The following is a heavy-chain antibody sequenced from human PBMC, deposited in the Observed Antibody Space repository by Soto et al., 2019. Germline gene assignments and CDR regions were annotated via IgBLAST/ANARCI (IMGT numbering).Heavy chain of an antibody. Sequence: QVQLQESGPGQVKPSETPSLTCSVSGDSVSSGLYYWSWIRQPPGKGLEWIGYIYHSGTTKYNPSLKSPVTISVDTSRNQFSLKMSLVTAADTAIYYCARVSFYYDTSGYAVAWFDPWGQGTLVTVSS. CDR2: IYHSGTT. D-gene: IGHD3-22*01. CDR3: ARVSFYYDTSGYAVAWFDP. V-gene: IGHV4-61*01. J-gene: IGHJ5*02. CDR1: GDSVSSGLYY.